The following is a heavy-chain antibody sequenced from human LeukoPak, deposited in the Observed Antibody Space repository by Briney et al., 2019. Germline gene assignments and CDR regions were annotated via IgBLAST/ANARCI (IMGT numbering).Heavy chain of an antibody. D-gene: IGHD3-10*01. Sequence: GGSLRLSCAASGFTFSRYWMHWVRQAPGKGLVWVSHINTDGNMTTYADSVKGRFTISRDNAKNTLYLQMKSLRAEDTAVYYRARPDYFASGNHNDGLDQWGQGTLVTVSS. V-gene: IGHV3-74*01. CDR3: ARPDYFASGNHNDGLDQ. CDR2: INTDGNMT. CDR1: GFTFSRYW. J-gene: IGHJ4*02.